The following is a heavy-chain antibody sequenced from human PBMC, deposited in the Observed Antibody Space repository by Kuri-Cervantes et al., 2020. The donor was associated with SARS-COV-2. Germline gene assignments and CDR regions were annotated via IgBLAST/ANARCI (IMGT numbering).Heavy chain of an antibody. CDR3: AREGSSRRLGTFDY. D-gene: IGHD6-13*01. CDR2: IYYSGST. J-gene: IGHJ4*02. CDR1: GGSFSGYY. V-gene: IGHV4-34*01. Sequence: GSLRLSCAVYGGSFSGYYWSWIRQPPGKGLEWIGSIYYSGSTYYNPSLKSRVTISVDTSKNQFSLKLSSVTAADTAVYYCAREGSSRRLGTFDYWGQGTRVTGYS.